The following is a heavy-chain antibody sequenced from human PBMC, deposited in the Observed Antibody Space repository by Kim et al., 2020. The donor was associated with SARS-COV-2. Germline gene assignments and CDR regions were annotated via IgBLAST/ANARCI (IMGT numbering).Heavy chain of an antibody. CDR1: GFTFSSYS. D-gene: IGHD6-13*01. J-gene: IGHJ6*02. CDR2: ISSSSSYI. V-gene: IGHV3-21*01. Sequence: GGSLRLSCAASGFTFSSYSMNWVRQAPGKGLEWVSSISSSSSYIYYADSVKGRFTISRDNAKNSLYLQMNSLRAEDTAVYYCARAGDSSSWPYYYYYYGMDVWGQGTTVTVSS. CDR3: ARAGDSSSWPYYYYYYGMDV.